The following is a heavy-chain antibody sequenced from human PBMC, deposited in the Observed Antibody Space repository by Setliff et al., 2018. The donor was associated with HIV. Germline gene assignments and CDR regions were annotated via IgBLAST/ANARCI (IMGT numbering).Heavy chain of an antibody. Sequence: GSLRLSCAASGFTFSSYSMNWVRQAPGKGLEWVASISSSGAHIYYADSLKGRFTISRDNGRNSLYLQMNSLRAEDTAVYYCARGARLQYFDWPSYAMDVWGQGTTVTVSS. CDR2: ISSSGAHI. J-gene: IGHJ6*02. CDR1: GFTFSSYS. CDR3: ARGARLQYFDWPSYAMDV. D-gene: IGHD3-9*01. V-gene: IGHV3-21*06.